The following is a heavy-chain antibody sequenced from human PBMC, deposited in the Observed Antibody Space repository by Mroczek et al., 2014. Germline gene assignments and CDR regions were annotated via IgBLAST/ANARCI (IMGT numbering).Heavy chain of an antibody. V-gene: IGHV1-2*02. CDR2: INPNSGGT. D-gene: IGHD6-19*01. CDR1: GYTFTGYY. J-gene: IGHJ4*02. CDR3: ARVGSSGWYEYYFDY. Sequence: QVQLVQSGAEVKKPGASVKVSCKASGYTFTGYYMHWVRQAPGQGLEWMGWINPNSGGTNYAQKFQGRVTMTRDTSISTAYMELSRLRSDDTAVYYCARVGSSGWYEYYFDYWGQGTLVTVSS.